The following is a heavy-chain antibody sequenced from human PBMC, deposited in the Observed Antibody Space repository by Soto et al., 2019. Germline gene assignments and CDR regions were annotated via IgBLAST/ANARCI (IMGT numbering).Heavy chain of an antibody. CDR2: ISSTTNYI. J-gene: IGHJ4*02. CDR3: ARESEDLTSNFDY. V-gene: IGHV3-21*06. CDR1: GFTLTRYS. Sequence: VGSLRLSCAASGFTLTRYSMNWVRQAPGKGLEWVSSISSTTNYIYYGDSMKGRFTISRDNAKNSLYLEMNSLRAEDTAVYYCARESEDLTSNFDYWGQGTLVTVSS.